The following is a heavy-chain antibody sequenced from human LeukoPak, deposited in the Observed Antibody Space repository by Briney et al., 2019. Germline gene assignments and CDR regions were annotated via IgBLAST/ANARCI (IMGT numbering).Heavy chain of an antibody. Sequence: GGSLRLSCAASGFNFSDYNMTWVRQAPGKGLEWVSSVNGASDYIYYADSLKVRFTISRDNAKSSLYLQMNSLRAEDTAVYYCVREAEAYDIWGQGTMVTVSS. CDR2: VNGASDYI. V-gene: IGHV3-21*01. CDR3: VREAEAYDI. J-gene: IGHJ3*02. CDR1: GFNFSDYN.